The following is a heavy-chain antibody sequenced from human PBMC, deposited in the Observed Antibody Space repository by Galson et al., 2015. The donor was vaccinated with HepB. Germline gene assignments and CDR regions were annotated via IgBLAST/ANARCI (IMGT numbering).Heavy chain of an antibody. V-gene: IGHV3-23*01. J-gene: IGHJ3*02. CDR3: AKYFRGTAIAAAERAFDI. Sequence: SLRLSCAASGFTFSSYAMSWVRQAPGKGLEWVSAISGSGGSTYYADSVKGRFTISRDNSKNTLYLQMNSLRAEDTAVYYCAKYFRGTAIAAAERAFDIWGQGTMVTVSS. CDR2: ISGSGGST. D-gene: IGHD6-13*01. CDR1: GFTFSSYA.